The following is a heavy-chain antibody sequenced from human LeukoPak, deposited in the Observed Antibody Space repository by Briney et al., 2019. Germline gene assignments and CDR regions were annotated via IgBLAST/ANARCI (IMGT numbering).Heavy chain of an antibody. CDR3: AKQRYDILTGLDY. V-gene: IGHV3-23*01. J-gene: IGHJ4*02. D-gene: IGHD3-9*01. CDR2: ISGSGGST. Sequence: ETLSLTCTVSGGSISSYYWSWVRQAPGKGLEWVSAISGSGGSTYYADSVKGRFTISRDNSKNTLYLQMNSLRAEDTAVYYCAKQRYDILTGLDYWDQGTLVTVSS. CDR1: GGSISSYY.